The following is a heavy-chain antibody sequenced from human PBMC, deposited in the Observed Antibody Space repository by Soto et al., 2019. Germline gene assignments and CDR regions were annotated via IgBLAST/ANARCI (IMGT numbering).Heavy chain of an antibody. CDR2: IKQGGNEK. V-gene: IGHV3-7*01. CDR3: VGALTYEVPYYYYGMDV. J-gene: IGHJ6*02. Sequence: GGSLKLSCAASGFSFSTYLMSWVRQAPGKGLEWVANIKQGGNEKFYVDSVKGRFTISRDNDKKSLYLQMDSLRVEDTAVYYCVGALTYEVPYYYYGMDVWGQGTTVTVSS. D-gene: IGHD3-16*01. CDR1: GFSFSTYL.